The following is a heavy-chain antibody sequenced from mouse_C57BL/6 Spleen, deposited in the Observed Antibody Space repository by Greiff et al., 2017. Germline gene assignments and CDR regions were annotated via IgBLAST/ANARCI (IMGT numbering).Heavy chain of an antibody. CDR1: GFTFSDYY. V-gene: IGHV5-12*01. CDR3: SRATYYYGGAMDY. CDR2: ISNGGGST. J-gene: IGHJ4*01. Sequence: EVQGVESGGGLVQPGGSLKLSCAASGFTFSDYYMYWVRQTPEQRLEWVAYISNGGGSTYYPDTVKGRFTISRDNAKNTLYLQMSRLKSEDTAMYYCSRATYYYGGAMDYWGQGTSVTVSS. D-gene: IGHD1-1*01.